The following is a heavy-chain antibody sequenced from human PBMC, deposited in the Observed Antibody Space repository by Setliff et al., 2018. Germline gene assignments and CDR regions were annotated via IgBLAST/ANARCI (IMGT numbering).Heavy chain of an antibody. D-gene: IGHD7-27*01. Sequence: GGSLRLSCAASGVTVSAYDMSWVRQAPGKGLEWVSLLDNDGSTYYSDSVKGRFTISRGTSKNTLYLQMNSLRAEDTAVYFCASIDWGENFYNTDVWGKGTTVTVSS. CDR1: GVTVSAYD. CDR3: ASIDWGENFYNTDV. V-gene: IGHV3-53*01. J-gene: IGHJ6*03. CDR2: LDNDGST.